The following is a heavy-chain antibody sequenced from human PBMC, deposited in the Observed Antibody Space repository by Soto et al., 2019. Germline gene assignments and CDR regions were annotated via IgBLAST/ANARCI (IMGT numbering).Heavy chain of an antibody. Sequence: ASVKVSCKASGYTFTSYYMHWVRQAPGQGLEWMGIINPSGGSTSYAQKFQGRVTMTRDTSTSTVYMELSSLRSEDTAVYYCARDTGYCSSTSCYGGWLNYGMEVWGQGTTVTVSS. CDR2: INPSGGST. J-gene: IGHJ6*02. CDR3: ARDTGYCSSTSCYGGWLNYGMEV. V-gene: IGHV1-46*01. D-gene: IGHD2-2*01. CDR1: GYTFTSYY.